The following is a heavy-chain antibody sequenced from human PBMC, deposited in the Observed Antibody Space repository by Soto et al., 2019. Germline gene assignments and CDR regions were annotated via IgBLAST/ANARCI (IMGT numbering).Heavy chain of an antibody. Sequence: QVRLVQSGAEVKEPGDSVRVSCEASGYTFTAYHIHWVRQAPGQGLEWMGWINPKFGDTGYAQDFQGRGSMTSDMSISTVYMELSRLTSDDTAIYYCARNMDYYYGRGSGNGHGVWGQGTMVTVFS. CDR2: INPKFGDT. J-gene: IGHJ6*02. CDR3: ARNMDYYYGRGSGNGHGV. V-gene: IGHV1-2*02. CDR1: GYTFTAYH. D-gene: IGHD3-10*02.